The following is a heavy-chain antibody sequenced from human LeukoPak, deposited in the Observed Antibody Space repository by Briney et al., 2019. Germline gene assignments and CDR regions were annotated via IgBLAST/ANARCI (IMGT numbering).Heavy chain of an antibody. D-gene: IGHD2-2*01. Sequence: GGSLRLSCAASGFTFCSYWMHWVRQAPGKGLVWVSRINSDGSSTSYADFVKGRFTISRDSAKNTLYLQMNSLRAEDTAVYYCARVGEVVPAGIDYWGQGTLVTVSS. V-gene: IGHV3-74*01. CDR1: GFTFCSYW. CDR3: ARVGEVVPAGIDY. CDR2: INSDGSST. J-gene: IGHJ4*02.